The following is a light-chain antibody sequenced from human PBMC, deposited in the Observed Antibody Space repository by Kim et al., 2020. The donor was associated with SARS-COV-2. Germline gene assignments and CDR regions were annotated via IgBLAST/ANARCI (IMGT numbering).Light chain of an antibody. CDR2: GAS. CDR3: QQYGNSPFT. CDR1: QSVRSKY. Sequence: CPEERASLSCRASQSVRSKYLAWYQQKPGQAPRLLMYGASTRATGIPDRFIGSGSGTDFILTITRLGPEDLAVYYCQQYGNSPFTFGQGTKLEI. J-gene: IGKJ2*01. V-gene: IGKV3-20*01.